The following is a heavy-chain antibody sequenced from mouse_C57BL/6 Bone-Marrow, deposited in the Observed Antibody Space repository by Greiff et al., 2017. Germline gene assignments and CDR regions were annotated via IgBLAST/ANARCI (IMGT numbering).Heavy chain of an antibody. V-gene: IGHV5-12*01. J-gene: IGHJ4*01. CDR2: ISNGGGST. Sequence: EVMLVESGGGLVQPGGSLKLSCAASGFTFSDYYMYWVRQTPEKRLEWVASISNGGGSTYYPDTVTGRFTISIDNANTTLYLPMSRLKSEDTAMYYGASRGYYGPYYYAMDDWGQGTSVTVSS. D-gene: IGHD2-1*01. CDR3: ASRGYYGPYYYAMDD. CDR1: GFTFSDYY.